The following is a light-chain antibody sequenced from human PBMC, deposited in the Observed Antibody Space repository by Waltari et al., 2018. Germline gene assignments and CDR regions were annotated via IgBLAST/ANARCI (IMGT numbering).Light chain of an antibody. CDR3: QVWDSSSDHVV. CDR1: DIGNKR. V-gene: IGLV3-21*02. CDR2: DDS. Sequence: SYVLAQPPSVSVAPGVTARITCGGNDIGNKRVPWYQVKAGQAPVVVVSDDSDRPSAIPERFSASNSANTATLTISGVEAGDEADYYCQVWDSSSDHVVFGGGTKLTVL. J-gene: IGLJ2*01.